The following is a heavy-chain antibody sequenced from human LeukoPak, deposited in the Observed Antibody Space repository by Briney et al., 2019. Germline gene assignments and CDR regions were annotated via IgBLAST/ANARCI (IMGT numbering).Heavy chain of an antibody. Sequence: GGSLRLSCAASGFSFSSYGISWVRQAPGKGLEWVSTINTSGGTTYHADSVKGRFTVSRDNSKNTLYLQMNSLRAEDTAVYYCAKDSYYDYVWGSYRYTNQFDYWGQGTLVTVSS. V-gene: IGHV3-23*01. CDR3: AKDSYYDYVWGSYRYTNQFDY. J-gene: IGHJ4*02. CDR2: INTSGGTT. D-gene: IGHD3-16*02. CDR1: GFSFSSYG.